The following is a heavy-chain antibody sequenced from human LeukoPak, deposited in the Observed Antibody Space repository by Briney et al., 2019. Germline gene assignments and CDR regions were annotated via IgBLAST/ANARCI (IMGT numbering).Heavy chain of an antibody. D-gene: IGHD6-13*01. CDR2: IRYDGSNE. CDR3: AKDPRGSSSWDRDY. V-gene: IGHV3-30*02. CDR1: GFTFSSYG. Sequence: GGSLRLSCAASGFTFSSYGMHWVRQAPGKGLEWVAFIRYDGSNEYYADSVKGRFTISRDHSKNTLYLQMNSLRAEDTAVYYCAKDPRGSSSWDRDYWGQGTLVTVSS. J-gene: IGHJ4*02.